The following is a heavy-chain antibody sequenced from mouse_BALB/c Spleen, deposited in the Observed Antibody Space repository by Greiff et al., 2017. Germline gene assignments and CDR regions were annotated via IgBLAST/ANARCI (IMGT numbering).Heavy chain of an antibody. CDR1: GFTFSSYA. CDR2: ISSGGST. Sequence: EVKLVESGGGLVKPGGSLKLSCAASGFTFSSYAMSWVRQTPEKRLEWVASISSGGSTYYPDSVKGRFTISRDNARNILYLQMSSLRSEDTAMYYCARSYYGYYFDYWGQGTTLTVSS. V-gene: IGHV5-6-5*01. D-gene: IGHD1-2*01. J-gene: IGHJ2*01. CDR3: ARSYYGYYFDY.